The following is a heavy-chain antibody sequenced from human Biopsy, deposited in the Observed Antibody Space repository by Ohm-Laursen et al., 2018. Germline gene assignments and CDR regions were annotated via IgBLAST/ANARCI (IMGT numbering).Heavy chain of an antibody. Sequence: SLRLSCAAAGFSFTSYTMNWVRQVPGKGLEWVSSITSRSGYKYYADSVKGRFTISRDNAKNSLYLQMNSLRAEDTAVYFCASLGLVWVGELLSVPFGMDVWGQGTTVTVSS. CDR2: ITSRSGYK. CDR1: GFSFTSYT. D-gene: IGHD3-10*01. V-gene: IGHV3-21*01. J-gene: IGHJ6*02. CDR3: ASLGLVWVGELLSVPFGMDV.